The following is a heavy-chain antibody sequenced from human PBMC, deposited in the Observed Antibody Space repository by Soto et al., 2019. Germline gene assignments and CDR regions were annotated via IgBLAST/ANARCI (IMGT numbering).Heavy chain of an antibody. D-gene: IGHD3-10*01. CDR1: GGSVSSDKYL. Sequence: QVQLQESGPRLVKPSETLTLKCTVSGGSVSSDKYLWGWIRQPPGKGLEWVASIRYGGATSGTTFYTPSLGGRLTLSLDTSADQVSLRLTSVTATDTAVYYCARHDDHRSPPLGFHIWGQGTLVTVSS. V-gene: IGHV4-39*01. J-gene: IGHJ3*02. CDR3: ARHDDHRSPPLGFHI. CDR2: IRYGGATSGTT.